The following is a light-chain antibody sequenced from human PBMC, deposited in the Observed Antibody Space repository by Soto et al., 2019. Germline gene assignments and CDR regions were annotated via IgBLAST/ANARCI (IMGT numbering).Light chain of an antibody. CDR1: QGSRTW. Sequence: DIQMTQSPSSVSASVGDRVTITCRASQGSRTWLAWYQQKPGKPPKLLIYVASILQSGVPSRFSGSGSGTDFTLTISSLQPEDFATYYCEQANSFPFTVGPGTKVDIK. J-gene: IGKJ3*01. V-gene: IGKV1-12*02. CDR2: VAS. CDR3: EQANSFPFT.